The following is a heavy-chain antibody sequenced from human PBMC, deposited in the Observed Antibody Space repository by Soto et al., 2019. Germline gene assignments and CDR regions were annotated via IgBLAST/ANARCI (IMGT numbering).Heavy chain of an antibody. V-gene: IGHV1-69*06. CDR3: ARVGIVVPAAIGWFDP. J-gene: IGHJ5*02. CDR1: GGTFSSYA. Sequence: SVKVSCKASGGTFSSYAISWVRQAPGQGLEWMGGIIPIFGTANYAQKFQGRVTITADKSTSTAYMELSSLRSEDTAVYYCARVGIVVPAAIGWFDPWGQGTLVTVSS. D-gene: IGHD2-2*01. CDR2: IIPIFGTA.